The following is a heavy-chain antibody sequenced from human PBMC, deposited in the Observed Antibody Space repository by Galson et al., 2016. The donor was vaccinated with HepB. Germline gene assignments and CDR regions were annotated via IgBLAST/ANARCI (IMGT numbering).Heavy chain of an antibody. Sequence: SLRLSCAASGFRFSDYYMSWVRQAPGKGLEWVSHIDSRFSYEYYADSVKGRFTISRDNRKNLLYLEMNRLTVEDTAIYYCARDGSDPLDYWGQGTLVTVSS. CDR2: IDSRFSYE. CDR3: ARDGSDPLDY. J-gene: IGHJ4*02. V-gene: IGHV3-11*05. CDR1: GFRFSDYY.